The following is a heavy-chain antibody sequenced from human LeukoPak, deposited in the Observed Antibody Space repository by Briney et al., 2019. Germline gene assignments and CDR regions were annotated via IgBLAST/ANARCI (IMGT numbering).Heavy chain of an antibody. CDR3: ARGARFLYGDYANVGRNWFDP. CDR1: GGSISIYY. J-gene: IGHJ5*02. D-gene: IGHD4-17*01. V-gene: IGHV4-4*07. CDR2: IYTSGST. Sequence: SETLSLTCTVSGGSISIYYWSWIRQPAGKGLEWIGRIYTSGSTNYTPSLKSRVTMSVDTSKNQFSLKLSSVTAADTAVYYCARGARFLYGDYANVGRNWFDPWGQGTLVTVSS.